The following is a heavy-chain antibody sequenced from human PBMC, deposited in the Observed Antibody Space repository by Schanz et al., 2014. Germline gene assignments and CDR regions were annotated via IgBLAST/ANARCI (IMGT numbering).Heavy chain of an antibody. J-gene: IGHJ3*02. V-gene: IGHV3-48*01. D-gene: IGHD3-10*01. CDR1: GFTFSSYS. CDR3: AKGRFGELSAFDI. CDR2: ISSSSSTR. Sequence: VQLVESGGGVVQPGRSLRLSCAASGFTFSSYSMNWVRQAPGKGLEWVSYISSSSSTRYYADSVKGRFTISRDNAKNSLYLQMNSLRAEDTAVYYCAKGRFGELSAFDIWGQGTMVTVSS.